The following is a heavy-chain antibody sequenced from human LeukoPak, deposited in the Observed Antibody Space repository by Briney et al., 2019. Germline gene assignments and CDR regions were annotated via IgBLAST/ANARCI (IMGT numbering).Heavy chain of an antibody. CDR1: SFTFGSYW. J-gene: IGHJ4*02. CDR2: INPAGSEE. V-gene: IGHV3-7*01. Sequence: GGPLRLSCAASSFTFGSYWMSWVRQAPGKGLEWVANINPAGSEEYYVDSVKGRFTISRDNAKNSLYLQVNSLRAEDTAVYYCARDPSRPRSFDFWGQGTLVTVSS. CDR3: ARDPSRPRSFDF.